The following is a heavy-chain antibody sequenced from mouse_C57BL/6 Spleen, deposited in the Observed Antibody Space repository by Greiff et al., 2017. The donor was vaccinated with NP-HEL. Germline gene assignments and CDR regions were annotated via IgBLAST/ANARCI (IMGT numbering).Heavy chain of an antibody. CDR1: GFSFNTYA. CDR3: VRHHLHTGVFAY. V-gene: IGHV10-1*01. D-gene: IGHD4-1*01. CDR2: IRSKSNNYAT. Sequence: GGGLVQPKGSLKLSCAASGFSFNTYAMNWVRQAPGKGLEWVARIRSKSNNYATYYADSVKDRFTISRDDSESMLYLQMNNLKTEDTAMYYCVRHHLHTGVFAYWGQGTLVTVSA. J-gene: IGHJ3*01.